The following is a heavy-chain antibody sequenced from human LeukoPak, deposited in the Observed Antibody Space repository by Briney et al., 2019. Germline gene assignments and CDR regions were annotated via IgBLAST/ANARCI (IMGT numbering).Heavy chain of an antibody. CDR1: GFTFSSCS. V-gene: IGHV3-21*01. CDR2: ISSSSSYI. Sequence: PGGSLRLSCAASGFTFSSCSMNWVRQAPGKGLEWVSSISSSSSYIYYADSVKGRFTISRDNAKNSLYLQMNSLRAEDTAVYYCARDAPSIVVVPAAAPYYYYGMDVWGQGTTVTVSS. J-gene: IGHJ6*02. CDR3: ARDAPSIVVVPAAAPYYYYGMDV. D-gene: IGHD2-2*01.